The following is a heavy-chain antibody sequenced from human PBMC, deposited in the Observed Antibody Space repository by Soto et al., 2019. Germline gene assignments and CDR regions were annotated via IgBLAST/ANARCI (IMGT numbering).Heavy chain of an antibody. Sequence: GESLKISCQCSGYRFTSYWIGWVRQMPGKGLEWMGIIYPGDSDTRYSPSFQGQVTISADKSISTAYLQWSSLKASDTAMYYCASRSGYSYGTANDAFDIWGQGTMVTVSS. D-gene: IGHD5-18*01. CDR1: GYRFTSYW. CDR2: IYPGDSDT. V-gene: IGHV5-51*01. J-gene: IGHJ3*02. CDR3: ASRSGYSYGTANDAFDI.